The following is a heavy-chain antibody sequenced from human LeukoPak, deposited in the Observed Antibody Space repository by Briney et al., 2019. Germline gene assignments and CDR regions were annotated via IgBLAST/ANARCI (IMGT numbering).Heavy chain of an antibody. CDR3: ARETPRRGETRDGYR. Sequence: GGSLRLSCAASGFTFSSYSMNWVRQAPGKGLEWVSSISSSSSYIYYADSVKGRFTISRDNAKNSLYLQMNSPRAEDTAVYYCARETPRRGETRDGYRWGQGTLVTVSS. V-gene: IGHV3-21*01. CDR1: GFTFSSYS. J-gene: IGHJ4*02. D-gene: IGHD5-24*01. CDR2: ISSSSSYI.